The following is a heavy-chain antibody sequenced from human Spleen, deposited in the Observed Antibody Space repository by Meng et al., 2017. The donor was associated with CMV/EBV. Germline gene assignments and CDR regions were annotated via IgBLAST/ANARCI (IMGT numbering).Heavy chain of an antibody. V-gene: IGHV3-74*01. D-gene: IGHD5-12*01. Sequence: GESLKISCASSGFTFSHFWMSWVRQAPGKGLVWVSRINSDGSSTSYADSVKGRFTISRDNAKNTLYLQMNSLRAEDTAVYYCARVWGAYGAYFDYWGQGTLVTVSS. CDR3: ARVWGAYGAYFDY. CDR2: INSDGSST. CDR1: GFTFSHFW. J-gene: IGHJ4*02.